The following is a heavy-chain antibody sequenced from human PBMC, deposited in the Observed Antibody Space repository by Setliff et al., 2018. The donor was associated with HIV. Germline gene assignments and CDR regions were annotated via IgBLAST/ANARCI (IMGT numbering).Heavy chain of an antibody. D-gene: IGHD6-19*01. J-gene: IGHJ4*02. CDR3: TKDHLSGWASDC. CDR2: VTPDGGDK. CDR1: GFMFGVDW. V-gene: IGHV3-7*01. Sequence: PGGSLRLSCAASGFMFGVDWMSWVRQTPGKGLEWVASVTPDGGDKYYANSMRGRFTISRDNGKNAVYLQMNSLRVEDTAMYYCTKDHLSGWASDCWGQGTLVTVSS.